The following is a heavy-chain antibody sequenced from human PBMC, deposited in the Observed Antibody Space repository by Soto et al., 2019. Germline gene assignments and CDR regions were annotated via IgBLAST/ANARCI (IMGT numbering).Heavy chain of an antibody. CDR1: GFTFSTSW. V-gene: IGHV3-74*01. Sequence: EVQLVESGGGLVQPGGSLRLSCGASGFTFSTSWMHWVRQAPGKGLVWVSRINSDGSSTGYADSVKGRFTISRDNAKNTLYLQMNSLRVEDTAVYYCERTDWLDSWGQGTLVTVSS. CDR2: INSDGSST. CDR3: ERTDWLDS. J-gene: IGHJ5*01.